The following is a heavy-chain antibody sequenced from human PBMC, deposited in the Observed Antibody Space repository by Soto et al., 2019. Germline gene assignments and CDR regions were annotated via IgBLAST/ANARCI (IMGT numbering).Heavy chain of an antibody. CDR3: ARVRGELATFDY. J-gene: IGHJ4*02. Sequence: SETLSLTCTVSGGSISSSSYYWGWIRQPPGKGLEWIGSIYYSGSTYYNPSLKSRVTVSVDTSKNQFSLKLSSVTAADTAVYYCARVRGELATFDYWGQGTLVTVSS. V-gene: IGHV4-39*01. CDR2: IYYSGST. CDR1: GGSISSSSYY. D-gene: IGHD1-26*01.